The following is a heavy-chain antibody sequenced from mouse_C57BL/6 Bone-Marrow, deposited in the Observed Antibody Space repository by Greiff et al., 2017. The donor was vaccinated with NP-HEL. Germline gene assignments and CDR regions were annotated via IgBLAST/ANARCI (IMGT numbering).Heavy chain of an antibody. J-gene: IGHJ4*01. CDR1: GYTFTSYW. CDR2: IHPSDSDT. CDR3: AISPITTVVDYYAMDY. D-gene: IGHD1-1*01. V-gene: IGHV1-74*01. Sequence: VQLQQPGAELVKPGASVKVSCKASGYTFTSYWMHWVKQRPGQGLEWIGRIHPSDSDTNYNQKFKGKATLTVDKSSSTAYMQLSSLTSEDSAVYYFAISPITTVVDYYAMDYWGQGTSVTVSS.